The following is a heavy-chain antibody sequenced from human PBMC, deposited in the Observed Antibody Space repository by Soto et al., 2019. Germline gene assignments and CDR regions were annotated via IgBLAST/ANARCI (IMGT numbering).Heavy chain of an antibody. Sequence: SETLSLPCAVYGGSFRGYYCRWIRQPPGKGLEWIGEINHSGSTNYNPSLKSRVTISVDTSKNQFSLKLSSVTAADTAVYYCALTLYGDYDYWGQGTLVTVSS. J-gene: IGHJ4*02. D-gene: IGHD4-17*01. CDR3: ALTLYGDYDY. CDR1: GGSFRGYY. CDR2: INHSGST. V-gene: IGHV4-34*01.